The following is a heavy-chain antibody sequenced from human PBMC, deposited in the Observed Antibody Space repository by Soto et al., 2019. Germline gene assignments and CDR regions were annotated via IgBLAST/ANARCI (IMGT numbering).Heavy chain of an antibody. CDR1: GYTFTSYA. CDR3: ARKDIVLMVYARPFDY. J-gene: IGHJ4*02. Sequence: GASVKVSCKASGYTFTSYAMHWVRQAPGQRLEWMGWINAGNGNTKYSQKFQGRVTITRDTSASTAYMELSSLRSEDTAVYYCARKDIVLMVYARPFDYWGQGTLVTVSS. D-gene: IGHD2-8*01. CDR2: INAGNGNT. V-gene: IGHV1-3*01.